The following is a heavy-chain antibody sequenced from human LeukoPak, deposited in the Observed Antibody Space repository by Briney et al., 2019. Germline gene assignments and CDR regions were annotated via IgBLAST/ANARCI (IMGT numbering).Heavy chain of an antibody. V-gene: IGHV1-18*01. CDR2: ISAYNGNT. Sequence: ASVKVSCKASGYTFTSYGISWVRQAPGQGLEWMGWISAYNGNTNYAQKLQGRVTMTTDTSTSTAYMELRSLRSDDTAVYYCARGLWEEPYYYYCGMDVWGQGTTVTVSS. CDR1: GYTFTSYG. CDR3: ARGLWEEPYYYYCGMDV. J-gene: IGHJ6*02. D-gene: IGHD4/OR15-4a*01.